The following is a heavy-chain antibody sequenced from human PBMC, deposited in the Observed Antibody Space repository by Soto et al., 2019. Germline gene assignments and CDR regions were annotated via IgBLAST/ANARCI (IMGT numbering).Heavy chain of an antibody. J-gene: IGHJ6*02. CDR1: GFTFSTYA. Sequence: GGSLRLSCAASGFTFSTYAMSWVRQAPGKGLGWVSGISGSGGGTYYADSVKGRFTISRDNSKNTLYLQMNSLRAEDTAVYYCAKGLGQTGMDVWGQGTTVTVSS. CDR3: AKGLGQTGMDV. CDR2: ISGSGGGT. D-gene: IGHD3-10*01. V-gene: IGHV3-23*01.